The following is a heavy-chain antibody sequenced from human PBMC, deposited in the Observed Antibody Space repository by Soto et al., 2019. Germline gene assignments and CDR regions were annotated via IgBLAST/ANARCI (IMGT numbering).Heavy chain of an antibody. D-gene: IGHD2-8*02. Sequence: SESLSLTCAVYGGSFSGYYWSWIRQPPGKGLEWIGEINHSGSTNYNPSLKSRVTISVDTSKNQFSLKLSSVTAADTAVYYCARSTGDYWGQGTLVTVSS. CDR2: INHSGST. CDR3: ARSTGDY. V-gene: IGHV4-34*01. J-gene: IGHJ4*01. CDR1: GGSFSGYY.